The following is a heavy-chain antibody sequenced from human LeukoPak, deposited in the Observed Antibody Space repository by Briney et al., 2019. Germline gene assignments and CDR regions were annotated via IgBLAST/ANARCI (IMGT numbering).Heavy chain of an antibody. J-gene: IGHJ3*02. V-gene: IGHV4-39*07. CDR1: GGSLSSGSYY. D-gene: IGHD4-17*01. CDR3: ARSFSGDPFDALDI. Sequence: SETLSLTCSVSGGSLSSGSYYWGWIRQPPGKGLEWIGNIYYTGSTYYNPSLKSRVTIAVDTSKNQFSLKLSSVTAADTAVYFCARSFSGDPFDALDIWGQGTMVIVSS. CDR2: IYYTGST.